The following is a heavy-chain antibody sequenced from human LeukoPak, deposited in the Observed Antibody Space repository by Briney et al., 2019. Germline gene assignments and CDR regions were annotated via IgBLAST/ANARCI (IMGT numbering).Heavy chain of an antibody. D-gene: IGHD3-22*01. Sequence: GGSLRLSCAASGFAFSASWMTWFRQAPGKGLEWVANIDQYVSEKYYVDSVKGRFIISRDNAKNSLYLQMNSLRAEDTAVYYCARGGGYLTDYWGQGILVTVSS. J-gene: IGHJ4*02. CDR3: ARGGGYLTDY. CDR1: GFAFSASW. V-gene: IGHV3-7*01. CDR2: IDQYVSEK.